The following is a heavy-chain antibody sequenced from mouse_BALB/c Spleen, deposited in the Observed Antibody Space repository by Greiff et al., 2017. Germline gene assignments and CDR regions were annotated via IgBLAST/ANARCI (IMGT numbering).Heavy chain of an antibody. D-gene: IGHD2-1*01. CDR1: SYTFTDYA. Sequence: VKLQESGPELVRPGVSVKISCKGSSYTFTDYAMHWVKQSHAKSLEWIGVISTYYGNTNYNQKFKGKATMTVDKSSSTAYMELARLTSEDSAVYYCARSYGNYEDYAMDYWGQGTSVTVSS. CDR3: ARSYGNYEDYAMDY. J-gene: IGHJ4*01. V-gene: IGHV1-67*01. CDR2: ISTYYGNT.